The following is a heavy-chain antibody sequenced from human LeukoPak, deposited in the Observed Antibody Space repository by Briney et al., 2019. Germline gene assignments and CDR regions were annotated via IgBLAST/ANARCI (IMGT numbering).Heavy chain of an antibody. V-gene: IGHV4-59*01. J-gene: IGHJ6*03. CDR1: GGSISSYY. Sequence: SETLSLTWTVSGGSISSYYWSWIRQPPGKGLEWIGYIYYSGSTNYNPSLKSRVTISVDTSKNQFSLKLSSVTAADTAVYYRAGHYYDSSGYFLHYYYYMDVWGKGTTVTVSS. CDR2: IYYSGST. CDR3: AGHYYDSSGYFLHYYYYMDV. D-gene: IGHD3-22*01.